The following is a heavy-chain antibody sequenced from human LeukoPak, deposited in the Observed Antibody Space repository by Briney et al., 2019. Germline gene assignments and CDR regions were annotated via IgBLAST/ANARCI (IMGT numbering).Heavy chain of an antibody. D-gene: IGHD7-27*01. CDR2: INFDGSST. CDR3: ARDPPGAHFDY. Sequence: GGSLRLSCTASGFTFSSHWMHWVRQAPGKGLVWVSRINFDGSSTNYADSVKGRFTISRDNAKDTLYLQINSLRAEDTAVYYCARDPPGAHFDYWGQGTLVTVSS. CDR1: GFTFSSHW. J-gene: IGHJ4*02. V-gene: IGHV3-74*01.